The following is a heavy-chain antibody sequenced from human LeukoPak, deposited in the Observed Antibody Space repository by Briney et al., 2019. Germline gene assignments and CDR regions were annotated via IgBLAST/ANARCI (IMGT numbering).Heavy chain of an antibody. Sequence: GGSLRLSCAASGFTFSSYWMSWVRQAPGKGLEWVSAISGSGGSTYYADSVKGRFTISRDNSKNTLYLQMNSLRAEDTAVYYCAKDFGLVTRPWYYFDYWGQGTLVTVSS. V-gene: IGHV3-23*01. CDR1: GFTFSSYW. J-gene: IGHJ4*02. CDR2: ISGSGGST. D-gene: IGHD2-21*02. CDR3: AKDFGLVTRPWYYFDY.